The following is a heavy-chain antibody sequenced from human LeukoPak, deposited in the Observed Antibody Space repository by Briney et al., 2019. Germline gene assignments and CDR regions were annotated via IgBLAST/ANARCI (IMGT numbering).Heavy chain of an antibody. CDR2: ISSSGSTT. CDR1: GFTSSSYE. D-gene: IGHD2-2*01. Sequence: GGSLRLSCAASGFTSSSYEMNWVRQAPGKGLEWVSYISSSGSTTYYADSVKGRFTISRDNAKNSLYLQMNSLRAEDTAVYYCARECGSTSCPFDYWGQGTLVTVSS. J-gene: IGHJ4*02. V-gene: IGHV3-48*03. CDR3: ARECGSTSCPFDY.